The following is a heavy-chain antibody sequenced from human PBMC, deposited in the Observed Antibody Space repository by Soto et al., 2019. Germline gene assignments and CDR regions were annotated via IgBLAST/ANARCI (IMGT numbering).Heavy chain of an antibody. J-gene: IGHJ4*02. CDR2: IYYSGST. V-gene: IGHV4-61*01. CDR3: ASHPPYYDFWSGVPATYYFDY. D-gene: IGHD3-3*01. CDR1: GGSVSSGSYY. Sequence: SETLSLTCTVSGGSVSSGSYYWSWIRQPPGKGLEWIGYIYYSGSTNYNPSLKSRVTISVDTSKNQFSLKLSSVTAADTAVYYCASHPPYYDFWSGVPATYYFDYWGQGTLVTVSS.